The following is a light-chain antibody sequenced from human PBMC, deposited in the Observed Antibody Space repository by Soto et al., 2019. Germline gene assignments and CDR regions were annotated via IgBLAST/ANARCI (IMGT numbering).Light chain of an antibody. V-gene: IGLV2-11*01. Sequence: QSALTQPRSVSGSPGQSVTISCTGTSSDVGGYDYVSWYQQHPGNAPKPLIYDVSKRPSGVPDRFSGSKSGSTASLTISGLQAEDEADYYCCSYAGSYTYVFGTETKLTVL. CDR2: DVS. CDR3: CSYAGSYTYV. CDR1: SSDVGGYDY. J-gene: IGLJ1*01.